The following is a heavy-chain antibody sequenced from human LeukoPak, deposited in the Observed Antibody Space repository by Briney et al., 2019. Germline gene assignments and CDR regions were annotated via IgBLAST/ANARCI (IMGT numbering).Heavy chain of an antibody. Sequence: SETLSLTCTVSGGSISSYYWSWIRQPPGKGLEWIGYIYYTGSTYYNPSLKSRVTISLDTSKNQFSLILSSVSAADTAVYYCAREDGYSQADFWGQGILVTVSS. CDR3: AREDGYSQADF. V-gene: IGHV4-59*01. D-gene: IGHD5-24*01. CDR2: IYYTGST. CDR1: GGSISSYY. J-gene: IGHJ4*02.